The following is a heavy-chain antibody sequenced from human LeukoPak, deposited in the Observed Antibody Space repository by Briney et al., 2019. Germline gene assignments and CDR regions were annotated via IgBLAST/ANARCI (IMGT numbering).Heavy chain of an antibody. V-gene: IGHV3-23*01. CDR1: GFTFSICA. J-gene: IGHJ4*02. CDR3: AKELASGSYPDFDY. Sequence: GGSLRLSCAASGFTFSICAMNWVRQAPGKGLEWVSGISGSGGSTYYADSVKGRFTISRDSSKSTVYLQMNSLRTEDTAVYYCAKELASGSYPDFDYWGQGTLVTVSS. CDR2: ISGSGGST. D-gene: IGHD1-26*01.